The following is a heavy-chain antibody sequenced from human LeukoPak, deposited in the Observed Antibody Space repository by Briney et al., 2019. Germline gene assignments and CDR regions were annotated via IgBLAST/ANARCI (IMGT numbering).Heavy chain of an antibody. CDR2: IYYSGST. Sequence: SETLSLTCTVSGGSISSGGYYWSWIRQHPGKGLEWIGYIYYSGSTYYNPSLKSRVTISVDTSKNQFSLKLSSVTAADTAVYYCARDRYDSSGYYYHFDYWGQGTLVTVSS. J-gene: IGHJ4*02. CDR3: ARDRYDSSGYYYHFDY. V-gene: IGHV4-31*03. D-gene: IGHD3-22*01. CDR1: GGSISSGGYY.